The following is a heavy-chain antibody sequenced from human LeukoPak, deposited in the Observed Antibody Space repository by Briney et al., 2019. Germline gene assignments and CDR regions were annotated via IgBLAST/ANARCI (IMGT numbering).Heavy chain of an antibody. J-gene: IGHJ4*02. CDR1: GYTFTSYD. V-gene: IGHV1-8*01. Sequence: ASVKVSCKASGYTFTSYDINWVRQATGQGLEWMGWMNPNSGNTGYAQKFQGRVTMTRNTSISTAYMELSSLRSEDTAVYYCARAQTSYSGYDFGYWGQGTLVTVSS. CDR3: ARAQTSYSGYDFGY. D-gene: IGHD5-12*01. CDR2: MNPNSGNT.